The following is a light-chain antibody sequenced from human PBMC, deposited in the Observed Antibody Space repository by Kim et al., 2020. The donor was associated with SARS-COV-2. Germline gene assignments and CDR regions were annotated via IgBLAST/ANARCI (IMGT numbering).Light chain of an antibody. CDR3: QSYDSSLSGWV. V-gene: IGLV1-40*01. CDR1: SLNIGAGYG. CDR2: VNS. Sequence: QSVLTQLPSVSGAPGQMVSITCTGSSLNIGAGYGAHWYQHLPGTAPKHLNYVNSNRPSGVPYRFSGSKSDTSAYLAITELQPEDEADYYCQSYDSSLSGWVFGGGAKLTVL. J-gene: IGLJ3*02.